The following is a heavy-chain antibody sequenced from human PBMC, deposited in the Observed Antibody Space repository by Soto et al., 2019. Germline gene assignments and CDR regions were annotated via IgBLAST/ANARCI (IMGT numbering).Heavy chain of an antibody. V-gene: IGHV3-33*01. D-gene: IGHD1-26*01. CDR3: ARDTLPPIRASGMDV. J-gene: IGHJ6*02. CDR1: GFTFSSYG. CDR2: IWYDGSNK. Sequence: QVQLVESGGGVVQPGRSLRLSCAASGFTFSSYGMHWVRQAPGKGLEWVAVIWYDGSNKYYADSVKGRFTISRDNSEITLYLQMNSLRAEDTAVYYCARDTLPPIRASGMDVWGQGTTVTVSS.